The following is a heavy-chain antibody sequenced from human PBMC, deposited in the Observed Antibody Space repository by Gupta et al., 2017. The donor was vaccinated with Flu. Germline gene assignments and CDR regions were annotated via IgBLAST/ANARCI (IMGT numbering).Heavy chain of an antibody. CDR1: GFTFSSYA. Sequence: EVQLLESGGGLVQPGGSLRLSCAASGFTFSSYAMSWVRQAPGKGLEWVSAISGSGGSTYYADSVKGRFTISRDNSKNTLYLQMNRLRAEDTAVYYCAKALGGWPVPFDYWGQGTLVTVSS. D-gene: IGHD6-19*01. J-gene: IGHJ4*02. CDR3: AKALGGWPVPFDY. V-gene: IGHV3-23*01. CDR2: ISGSGGST.